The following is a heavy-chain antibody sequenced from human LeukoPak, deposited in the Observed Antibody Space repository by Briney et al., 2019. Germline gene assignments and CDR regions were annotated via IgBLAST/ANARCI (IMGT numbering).Heavy chain of an antibody. CDR2: MGRSVRTT. V-gene: IGHV3-23*01. CDR1: GLTFTGYA. D-gene: IGHD3-22*01. Sequence: PGGSLRLSCAVSGLTFTGYAMSWVRQAPGKGLEWVSVMGRSVRTTYNANLVKGRFINSRKNSKNTLYLQMKSLRAEDTAIYYCANGRLFKGLLNYWGQGTLVTVSS. J-gene: IGHJ4*02. CDR3: ANGRLFKGLLNY.